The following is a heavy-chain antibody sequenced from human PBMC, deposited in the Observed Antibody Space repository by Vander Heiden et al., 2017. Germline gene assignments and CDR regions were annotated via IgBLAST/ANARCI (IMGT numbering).Heavy chain of an antibody. D-gene: IGHD4-17*01. CDR2: ISSSSSYI. V-gene: IGHV3-21*01. Sequence: KPGGSLRLSCAASGFTFSSYSMNWVRQAPGKGLEWVSSISSSSSYIYYADSVKGRFTISRDNAKNSLYLQMKSLRAEETAVYYFAIAPTTVTTNPTNYWGQGTMVTVYS. CDR3: AIAPTTVTTNPTNY. J-gene: IGHJ4*02. CDR1: GFTFSSYS.